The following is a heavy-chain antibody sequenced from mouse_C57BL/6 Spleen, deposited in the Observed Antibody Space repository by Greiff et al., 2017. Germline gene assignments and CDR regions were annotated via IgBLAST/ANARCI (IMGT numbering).Heavy chain of an antibody. CDR1: GFNIKDDY. J-gene: IGHJ3*01. CDR3: TTGKYDGYPFAY. D-gene: IGHD2-3*01. Sequence: VQLQQSGAELVRPGASVKLSCTASGFNIKDDYMHWVKQRPEQGLEWIGWIDPENGDTEYASKFQGKATITADTSSNTAYLQLSSLTSEDTAVYYCTTGKYDGYPFAYGGQGTLVTVSA. CDR2: IDPENGDT. V-gene: IGHV14-4*01.